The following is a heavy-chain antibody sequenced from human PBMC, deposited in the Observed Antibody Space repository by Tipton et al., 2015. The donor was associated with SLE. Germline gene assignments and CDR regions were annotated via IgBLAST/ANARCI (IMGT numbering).Heavy chain of an antibody. CDR1: GGSFSGYY. D-gene: IGHD5/OR15-5a*01. Sequence: TLSLTCAVYGGSFSGYYWSWIRQPPGKGLEWIGEINHSGSTNYNPSLKSRVTISVDTSKNQFSLTLSSVTAADTAVYYCARGPLLDLWGRGTLVTVSS. CDR2: INHSGST. V-gene: IGHV4-34*01. J-gene: IGHJ2*01. CDR3: ARGPLLDL.